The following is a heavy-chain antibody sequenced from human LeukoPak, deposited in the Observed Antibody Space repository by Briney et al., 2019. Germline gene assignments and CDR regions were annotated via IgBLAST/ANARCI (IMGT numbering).Heavy chain of an antibody. V-gene: IGHV3-74*01. Sequence: PGGSLRLSCLTSGFTLSTNAMSGVRQAPGKGLVWVSRINSDGSSTSYADSVKGRFTISRDNAKNTLYLQMNSLRAEDTAVYYCARVQGHPPNGLDIWGQGTMVTVSS. J-gene: IGHJ3*02. CDR2: INSDGSST. CDR3: ARVQGHPPNGLDI. CDR1: GFTLSTNA. D-gene: IGHD2-8*01.